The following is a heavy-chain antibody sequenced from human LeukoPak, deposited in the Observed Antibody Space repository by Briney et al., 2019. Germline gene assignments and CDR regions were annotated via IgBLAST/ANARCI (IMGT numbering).Heavy chain of an antibody. J-gene: IGHJ4*02. Sequence: PGGSLRLSCAASGFIFSSYSMNWVRQAPGKGLEWVSYISSSSSTIYYADSVKGRFTISRDNAKNSLYLQMNSLRAEDTAVYYCARAMPAAMVDETYFDYWGQGTLVTVSS. V-gene: IGHV3-48*01. CDR3: ARAMPAAMVDETYFDY. D-gene: IGHD2-2*01. CDR1: GFIFSSYS. CDR2: ISSSSSTI.